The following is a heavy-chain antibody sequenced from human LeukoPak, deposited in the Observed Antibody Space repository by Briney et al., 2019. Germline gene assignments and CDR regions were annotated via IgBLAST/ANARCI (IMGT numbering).Heavy chain of an antibody. Sequence: SETLSLTCSISGGSITTHYWTWIRQPPGKGLEWIGYVLYSGITNYNPSLRGRITISVDTSQNQFSLSLRSVTAADTAVYYCVRDLTTVTKGFDLWGQGTMVTVSS. J-gene: IGHJ3*01. D-gene: IGHD4-17*01. CDR2: VLYSGIT. V-gene: IGHV4-59*11. CDR1: GGSITTHY. CDR3: VRDLTTVTKGFDL.